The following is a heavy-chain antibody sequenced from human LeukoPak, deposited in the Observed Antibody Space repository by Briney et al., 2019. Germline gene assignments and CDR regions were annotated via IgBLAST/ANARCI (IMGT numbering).Heavy chain of an antibody. CDR2: INNDGSST. CDR1: GFTFSSYW. Sequence: GGSLRLSCAASGFTFSSYWMHWVRQAPGKGLVWVSRINNDGSSTSYADSVKGRFTISRDNAKNTLYLQMNSLRAEDTAVYYCARWGVWGSYRPIDYWGQGSLVSVSS. V-gene: IGHV3-74*01. CDR3: ARWGVWGSYRPIDY. D-gene: IGHD3-16*02. J-gene: IGHJ4*02.